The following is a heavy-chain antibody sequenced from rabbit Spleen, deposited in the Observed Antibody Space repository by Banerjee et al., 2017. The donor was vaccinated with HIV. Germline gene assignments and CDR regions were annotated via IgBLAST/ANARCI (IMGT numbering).Heavy chain of an antibody. J-gene: IGHJ4*01. V-gene: IGHV1S47*01. Sequence: QEQLVESGGGLVQPGGSLKLTCTASGFDFSNYGVSWVRQAPGKGLEWIGSIEPIFGNTYYASCMNGRFTIPSHSAQNTLYLQLNSLTAADPATYFCVREAGYAGYPYANLWGPGTLVTVS. D-gene: IGHD6-1*01. CDR1: GFDFSNYG. CDR2: IEPIFGNT. CDR3: VREAGYAGYPYANL.